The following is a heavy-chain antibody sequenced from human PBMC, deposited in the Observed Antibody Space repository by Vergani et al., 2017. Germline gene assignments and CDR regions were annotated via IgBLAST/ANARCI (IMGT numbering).Heavy chain of an antibody. D-gene: IGHD2-21*01. V-gene: IGHV3-48*03. Sequence: EVQLVESGGGLVKPGGSLRLSCAASGFTFSSYEMIWVRQAPGKGLECISYISSSGSTIYDADSVKGRFTISRDNAKNSLYLQMNSLRAEDTAVYYCARTFRYYFDYWGQGTLVTVSS. CDR2: ISSSGSTI. CDR3: ARTFRYYFDY. CDR1: GFTFSSYE. J-gene: IGHJ4*02.